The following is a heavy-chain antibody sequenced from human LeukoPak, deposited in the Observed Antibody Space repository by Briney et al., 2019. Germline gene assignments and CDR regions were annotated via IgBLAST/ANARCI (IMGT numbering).Heavy chain of an antibody. J-gene: IGHJ6*03. D-gene: IGHD2-15*01. V-gene: IGHV4-59*01. CDR1: GGSISSYY. CDR2: IYYNGST. CDR3: ARDGRNVVVAATREDYYYYMDV. Sequence: SETLSLTCTVSGGSISSYYWSWIRQPPGKGLEWVGYIYYNGSTNYNPSLKSRVTISVDTSKNQFSLKLNSVTAADTAMYYCARDGRNVVVAATREDYYYYMDVWGKGTTVTVSS.